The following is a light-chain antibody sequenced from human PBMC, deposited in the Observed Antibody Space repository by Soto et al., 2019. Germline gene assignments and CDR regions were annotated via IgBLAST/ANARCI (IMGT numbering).Light chain of an antibody. V-gene: IGKV3-15*01. CDR2: GAS. J-gene: IGKJ1*01. CDR3: QQYNSYSQT. Sequence: EIVLTQSPATLSVSPGERATLSCRASQSLSNNLAWYQQKPGQAPRLLIYGASTRATGIPARFSGSGSGTEFTLTISSLQSEDFAVYYCQQYNSYSQTLGQGTKVDIK. CDR1: QSLSNN.